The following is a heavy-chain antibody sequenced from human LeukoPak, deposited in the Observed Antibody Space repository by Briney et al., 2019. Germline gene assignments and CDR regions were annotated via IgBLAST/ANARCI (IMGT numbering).Heavy chain of an antibody. D-gene: IGHD2-21*01. Sequence: GASVKVSCKASGYTFTGYYMHWVRQAPGQGLEWMGWINPNSGGTNYAQKFQGRVTMTRDTSKNQFSLKLSSVTAADTAVYYCASVGSGYSYSFDYWGQGTLVTVSS. V-gene: IGHV1-2*02. CDR3: ASVGSGYSYSFDY. CDR2: INPNSGGT. CDR1: GYTFTGYY. J-gene: IGHJ4*02.